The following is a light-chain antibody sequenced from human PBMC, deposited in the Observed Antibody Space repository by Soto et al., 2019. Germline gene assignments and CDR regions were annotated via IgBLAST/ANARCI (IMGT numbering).Light chain of an antibody. CDR3: QQYGSWPPIT. CDR1: QSVSIK. J-gene: IGKJ5*01. Sequence: EKVMTQSPATLSVSPGERATLSCRASQSVSIKLAWYQQKPGQAPRLLISGASTRATGIPDRFSGSGSGTEFTLTISSLQSEDSAVYYCQQYGSWPPITFGQGTRLEIK. CDR2: GAS. V-gene: IGKV3-15*01.